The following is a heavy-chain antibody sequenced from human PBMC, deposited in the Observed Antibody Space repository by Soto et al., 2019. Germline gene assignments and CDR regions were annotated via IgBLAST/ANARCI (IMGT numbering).Heavy chain of an antibody. Sequence: QVQLVESGGGLVKPGGSLRLSCAASGFTFSDYYMSWIRQAPGKGLEWVSYISSSSATKYYSDSVKGRFTISRDNAKNSLYLQMNSLRAEDTAVYFCAKSLVRGVPYFDSWGQGTLVTVSS. V-gene: IGHV3-11*01. J-gene: IGHJ4*02. CDR2: ISSSSATK. CDR3: AKSLVRGVPYFDS. CDR1: GFTFSDYY. D-gene: IGHD3-10*01.